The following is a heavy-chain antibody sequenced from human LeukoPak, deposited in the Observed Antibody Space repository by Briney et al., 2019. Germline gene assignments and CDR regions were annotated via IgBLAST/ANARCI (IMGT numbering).Heavy chain of an antibody. D-gene: IGHD1-26*01. CDR3: AREDIRYSGSYGVFDI. CDR2: IYSGGST. V-gene: IGHV3-66*01. J-gene: IGHJ3*02. CDR1: GFTVSSNY. Sequence: RSGGSLRLSCAASGFTVSSNYMSWVRQAPGKGLEWVSVIYSGGSTYYADSVKGRFTISRDNSKNTLYLQMNSLRAEDTAVHYCAREDIRYSGSYGVFDIWGQGTMVTVSS.